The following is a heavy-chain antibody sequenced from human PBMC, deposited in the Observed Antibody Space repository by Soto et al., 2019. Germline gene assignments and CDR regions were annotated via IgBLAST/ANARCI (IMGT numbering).Heavy chain of an antibody. CDR3: AKDAYYGSGSYYYFDS. D-gene: IGHD3-10*01. J-gene: IGHJ4*02. CDR2: ISGTESST. CDR1: GFTFSKYG. V-gene: IGHV3-23*01. Sequence: EVQLLESGGGLVQPGGSLRLSCAASGFTFSKYGRNWVRPAPGKGLECVSAISGTESSTYYAGSVKGRFTISRDTSKNTLYLHMASLRAEDTAVYYCAKDAYYGSGSYYYFDSWGQGTLVTVSS.